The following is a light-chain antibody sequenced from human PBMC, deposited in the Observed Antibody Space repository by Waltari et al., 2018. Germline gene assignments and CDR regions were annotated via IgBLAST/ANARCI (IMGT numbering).Light chain of an antibody. CDR3: QHYGRSVT. J-gene: IGKJ3*01. CDR2: AAS. Sequence: DIVLTQSPGTLSVSPGERAPLSCRASQGVGGNYVAWYQQKPGQAPRLLIYAASTRATGIPDRFSAAGSGTDFTLTISRLEPEDFAVYHCQHYGRSVTFGPGTKVNV. V-gene: IGKV3-20*01. CDR1: QGVGGNY.